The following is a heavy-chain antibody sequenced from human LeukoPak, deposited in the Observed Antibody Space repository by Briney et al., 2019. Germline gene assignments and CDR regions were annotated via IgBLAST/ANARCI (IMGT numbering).Heavy chain of an antibody. D-gene: IGHD3-10*01. CDR2: IDSRASVI. V-gene: IGHV3-48*04. Sequence: PGGSLRLSCAASGFSFTTYSVNWVRQAPGKGLEWVSFIDSRASVIYYADSVKGRFTISRDNAKNSLYLQMDSLRAEDTAVYYCARSPYGSGTSHFDYWGQGTLVTVSS. CDR3: ARSPYGSGTSHFDY. CDR1: GFSFTTYS. J-gene: IGHJ4*02.